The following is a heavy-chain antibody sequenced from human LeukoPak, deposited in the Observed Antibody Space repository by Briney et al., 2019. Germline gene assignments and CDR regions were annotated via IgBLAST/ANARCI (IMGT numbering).Heavy chain of an antibody. CDR3: ARGAKTGYPGLEY. D-gene: IGHD5-12*01. CDR2: INPDGSRT. J-gene: IGHJ4*02. V-gene: IGHV3-74*01. CDR1: GFSSSSYW. Sequence: AGGSLRLSCAASGFSSSSYWMHWVRQAPGKGLVWVSRINPDGSRTDYADSVKGRFTISRDNAENTVYLQMNSLRGEDTAVYYCARGAKTGYPGLEYWGQGTLVTVSS.